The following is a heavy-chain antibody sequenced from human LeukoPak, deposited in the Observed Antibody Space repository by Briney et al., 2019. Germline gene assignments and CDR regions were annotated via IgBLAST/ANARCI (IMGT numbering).Heavy chain of an antibody. CDR1: GFTVSTNY. D-gene: IGHD6-19*01. Sequence: GGSPRLSCAASGFTVSTNYMNWVRQAQGQGLEWVSIIYSGGSTNYADSVKGRFTISRDNSKNTLYLQMNSLRAEDTAVYYCTRTSSGWYSYWGQGTLVTVSS. V-gene: IGHV3-66*01. J-gene: IGHJ4*02. CDR2: IYSGGST. CDR3: TRTSSGWYSY.